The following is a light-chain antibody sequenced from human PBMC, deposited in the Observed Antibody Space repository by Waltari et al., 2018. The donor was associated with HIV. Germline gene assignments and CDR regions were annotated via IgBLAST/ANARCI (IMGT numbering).Light chain of an antibody. CDR3: SSYTSSSTKV. V-gene: IGLV2-14*03. J-gene: IGLJ2*01. CDR1: SSDIDGYNY. Sequence: SALTQPASVSGSPGQTIHIPCTGTSSDIDGYNYVSWNQQHPGKAPKLIFYDVSNRPSGLSTRFSGSKSGNTASLTISGLQAEDEADYYCSSYTSSSTKVFGGGTKLTVL. CDR2: DVS.